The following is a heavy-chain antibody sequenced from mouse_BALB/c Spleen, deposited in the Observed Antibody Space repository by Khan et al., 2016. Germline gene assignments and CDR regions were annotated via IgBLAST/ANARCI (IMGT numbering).Heavy chain of an antibody. CDR3: SRGNYDYDGYAMDY. J-gene: IGHJ4*01. D-gene: IGHD2-4*01. Sequence: EVKLEVSGGGLVQPGGSMKLSCVASGFTFSNYWMNWVRQSPEKGLEWVAEIRLKSNNYATHYAESVKGRFTISRDDSKSSVYLNMNNLRTEDTGIYYCSRGNYDYDGYAMDYWGQGTSVTVSS. V-gene: IGHV6-6*02. CDR1: GFTFSNYW. CDR2: IRLKSNNYAT.